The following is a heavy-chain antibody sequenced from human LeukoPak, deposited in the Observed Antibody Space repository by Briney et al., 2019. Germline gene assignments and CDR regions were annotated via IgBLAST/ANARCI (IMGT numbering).Heavy chain of an antibody. CDR1: GLIVSNNY. J-gene: IGHJ4*02. CDR3: AGDLPR. V-gene: IGHV3-11*04. Sequence: GGSLRLSCAASGLIVSNNYMSWVRQAPGKGLEWVSYISSSGGTVKYADSVKGRFTISRDNAKNSLYLQVNSLRAEDTAVYYCAGDLPRWGQGTLVTVSS. CDR2: ISSSGGTV.